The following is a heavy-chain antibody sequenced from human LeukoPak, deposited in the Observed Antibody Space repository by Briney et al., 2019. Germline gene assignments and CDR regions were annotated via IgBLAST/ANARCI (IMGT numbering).Heavy chain of an antibody. D-gene: IGHD3-16*01. CDR3: ARGGRGHGFDV. Sequence: QTGGSLRLSCAGSGFTIRSYAMHWVRQAPGKGLDWVAVISYDGSNKYYADSVKGRFTISRDNSKNTLYLQMNSLRDEDSAVYYCARGGRGHGFDVWGQGTMVTVSS. CDR2: ISYDGSNK. J-gene: IGHJ3*01. V-gene: IGHV3-30*04. CDR1: GFTIRSYA.